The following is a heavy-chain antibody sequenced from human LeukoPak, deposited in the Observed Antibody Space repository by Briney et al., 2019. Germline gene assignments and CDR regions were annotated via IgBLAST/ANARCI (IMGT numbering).Heavy chain of an antibody. J-gene: IGHJ4*02. D-gene: IGHD4-17*01. CDR2: IYTSGST. Sequence: SETLSLTCTVSGGSISSYYWSWIRQPAGKGLEWIGRIYTSGSTNYNPSLKSRVTMSVDTSKNQFSLKLSSVTAADTAVYYCARGPYGDYPGAPYYFDFWGQGTLVTVSS. V-gene: IGHV4-4*07. CDR3: ARGPYGDYPGAPYYFDF. CDR1: GGSISSYY.